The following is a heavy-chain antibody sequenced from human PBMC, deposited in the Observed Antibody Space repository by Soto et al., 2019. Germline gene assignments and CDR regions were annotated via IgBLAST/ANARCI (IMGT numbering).Heavy chain of an antibody. Sequence: SETLSLTCAVYGGSFSGYYWSWIRQPPGKGLERIGEINHSGSTNYNPSLKSRVTISVDTSKNQFSMKLSSVTAAVTSVYYRARVTLSYYYYYMDXWXKGXTVXVSS. V-gene: IGHV4-34*01. CDR2: INHSGST. CDR3: ARVTLSYYYYYMDX. J-gene: IGHJ6*03. CDR1: GGSFSGYY. D-gene: IGHD3-16*01.